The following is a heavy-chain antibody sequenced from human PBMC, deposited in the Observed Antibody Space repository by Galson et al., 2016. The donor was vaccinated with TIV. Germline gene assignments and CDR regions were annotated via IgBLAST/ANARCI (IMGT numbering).Heavy chain of an antibody. CDR2: MWFDGRNL. CDR3: AREVHYRSSSPGYYFDY. V-gene: IGHV3-33*01. Sequence: SLRLSCAASGFTFSTYGMHWVRQAPGKGLEWVAFMWFDGRNLDYADSVKGRFTISRDNSKNTLYLQINSLSAEDTAVYYCAREVHYRSSSPGYYFDYGGQGTLVTVAS. D-gene: IGHD6-6*01. CDR1: GFTFSTYG. J-gene: IGHJ4*02.